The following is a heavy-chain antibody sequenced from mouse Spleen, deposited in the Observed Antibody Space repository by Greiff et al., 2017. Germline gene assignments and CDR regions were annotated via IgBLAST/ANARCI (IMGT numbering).Heavy chain of an antibody. V-gene: IGHV1-64*01. D-gene: IGHD1-1*01. CDR3: ARGVIYSSFDY. CDR2: IHPNSGNT. J-gene: IGHJ2*01. Sequence: QVQLQQPGAELVKPGASVKLSCKASGYTFTSYWMHWVRQRPGQGLEWIGMIHPNSGNTNYNEKFKSKATMTVDKSSSTAYMQLSSLTSEDSAVYYSARGVIYSSFDYWGQGTTLTVSS. CDR1: GYTFTSYW.